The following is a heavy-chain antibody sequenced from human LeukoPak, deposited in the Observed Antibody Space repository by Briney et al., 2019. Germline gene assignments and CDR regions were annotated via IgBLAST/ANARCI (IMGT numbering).Heavy chain of an antibody. CDR2: IYSGGGT. V-gene: IGHV3-53*01. Sequence: TGGSLRLSCAASGFTVISNYMSWVRQAPGKGLEWVSVIYSGGGTFYADSVKGRFTISRDNSKNTVYLQMNSLRAEDTAVYYCARGETSSYDYWGQGTLVTVSS. J-gene: IGHJ4*02. D-gene: IGHD2-2*01. CDR1: GFTVISNY. CDR3: ARGETSSYDY.